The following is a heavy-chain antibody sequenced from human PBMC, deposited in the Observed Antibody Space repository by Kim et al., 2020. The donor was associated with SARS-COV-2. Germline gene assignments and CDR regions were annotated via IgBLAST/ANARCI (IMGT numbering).Heavy chain of an antibody. CDR2: IRNKANSYAT. V-gene: IGHV3-73*01. D-gene: IGHD6-13*01. CDR1: GFTFSGSG. J-gene: IGHJ4*02. Sequence: GGSLRLSCAASGFTFSGSGIHWVRQASGKGLEWVGRIRNKANSYATAYAASVKGRFTISRDDSTNTAYLQMNSLKTEDTAMYYCTRVAAVGMCWDYWGQGTLVTVSS. CDR3: TRVAAVGMCWDY.